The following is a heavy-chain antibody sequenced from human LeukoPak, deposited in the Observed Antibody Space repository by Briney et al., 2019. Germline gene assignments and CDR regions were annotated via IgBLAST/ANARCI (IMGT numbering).Heavy chain of an antibody. Sequence: SETLSLTCTVSGGSISTYYWSWIRQPPGKGLEWIGYVYYSGSTNYSPSLMSRVTISVDTSENQFSLKLSSVTAADTAVYYCARDTAHFDIWGQGTTVTVSS. D-gene: IGHD5-18*01. V-gene: IGHV4-59*01. CDR2: VYYSGST. CDR3: ARDTAHFDI. CDR1: GGSISTYY. J-gene: IGHJ3*02.